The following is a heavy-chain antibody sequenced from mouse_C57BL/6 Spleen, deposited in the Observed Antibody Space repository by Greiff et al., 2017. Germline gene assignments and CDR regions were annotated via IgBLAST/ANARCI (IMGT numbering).Heavy chain of an antibody. CDR3: ARSGVTTDWYFDV. CDR2: ISSGSSTI. D-gene: IGHD2-2*01. J-gene: IGHJ1*03. Sequence: EVKLVESGGGLVKPGGSLKLSCAASGFTFSDYGMHWVRQAPEKGLEWVAYISSGSSTIYYADTVKGRFTISRDNAKNTLFLQMTSLRSEDTAMYYCARSGVTTDWYFDVWGTGTTVTVSS. V-gene: IGHV5-17*01. CDR1: GFTFSDYG.